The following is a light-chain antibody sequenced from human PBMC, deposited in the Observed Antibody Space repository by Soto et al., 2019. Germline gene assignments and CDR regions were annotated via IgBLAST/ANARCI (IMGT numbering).Light chain of an antibody. V-gene: IGLV2-14*03. CDR2: DVT. CDR1: NSDVGGYNY. Sequence: QSALTQPASVSGSPGQSITISCTGSNSDVGGYNYVSWYQHHPGKVPKLIIYDVTHRPSGVSDRFSGSKSGNTASLTISGLQAYDESDYYCSSYTSSGTLVFGGGTKLTVL. CDR3: SSYTSSGTLV. J-gene: IGLJ2*01.